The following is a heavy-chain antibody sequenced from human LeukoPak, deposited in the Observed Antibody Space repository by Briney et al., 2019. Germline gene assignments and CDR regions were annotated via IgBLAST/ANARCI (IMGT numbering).Heavy chain of an antibody. CDR1: GGSISSSSYY. V-gene: IGHV4-39*01. D-gene: IGHD3-10*01. J-gene: IGHJ4*02. Sequence: SETLSLTCTVSGGSISSSSYYWGWIRQPPGKGLEWIVSIYYSGSTYYNPSLKSRVTISVDTSKNQFSLKLSSVTAADTAVYYCARPGITMVRGVIIPTYYFDYWGQGTLVTVSS. CDR2: IYYSGST. CDR3: ARPGITMVRGVIIPTYYFDY.